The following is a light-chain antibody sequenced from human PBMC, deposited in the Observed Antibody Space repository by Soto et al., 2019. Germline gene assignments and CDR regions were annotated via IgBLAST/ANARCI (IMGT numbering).Light chain of an antibody. J-gene: IGKJ1*01. V-gene: IGKV1-5*03. CDR2: KAS. CDR3: QQNKDWPGT. Sequence: DIQMTQSPSTLSACVGDRVTITCRASQSISSWLAWYQQKPWKAPKLLIYKASSLESGVPSRFSGSGSGTEFTLTISSLQSEDFGVYYCQQNKDWPGTFGQGTKVDIK. CDR1: QSISSW.